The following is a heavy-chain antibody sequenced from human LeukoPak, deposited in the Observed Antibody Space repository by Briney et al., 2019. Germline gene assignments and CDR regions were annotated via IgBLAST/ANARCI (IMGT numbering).Heavy chain of an antibody. D-gene: IGHD3-9*01. CDR1: GYSVNAYN. Sequence: ASVKVSCKASGYSVNAYNRHWVRQAPGQGLEWMGWINHKSGGANYAQKFQGRVTMTWDTSISTAYMELSRLRSDDTAVYYCAREYILTRYYGDYWGQGTLVTVSS. V-gene: IGHV1-2*02. CDR2: INHKSGGA. J-gene: IGHJ4*02. CDR3: AREYILTRYYGDY.